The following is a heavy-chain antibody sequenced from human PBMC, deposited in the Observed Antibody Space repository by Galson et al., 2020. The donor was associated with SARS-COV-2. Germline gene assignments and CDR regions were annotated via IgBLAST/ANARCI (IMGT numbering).Heavy chain of an antibody. CDR1: GGSISSGSYY. Sequence: SETLSLTCTVSGGSISSGSYYWSWIRQPAGKGLEWIGRIYTSGSTNYNPSLKSRVTISVDTSKNRFSLKLSSVTAADTAVYYCASRTLDYGGNSGELSRDYWGQGTLVTVSS. CDR2: IYTSGST. D-gene: IGHD4-17*01. V-gene: IGHV4-61*02. CDR3: ASRTLDYGGNSGELSRDY. J-gene: IGHJ4*02.